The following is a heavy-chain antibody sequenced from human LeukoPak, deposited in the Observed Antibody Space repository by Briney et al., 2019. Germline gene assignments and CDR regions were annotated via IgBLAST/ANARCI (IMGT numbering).Heavy chain of an antibody. J-gene: IGHJ3*02. CDR3: ARSRYCSGGNCYLDAFDI. CDR1: GFTFSSYS. Sequence: GGSLRLSCAASGFTFSSYSMNWVRQAPGKGLEWVSSISSSSSYIYYADSVRGRFTISRDNAKNSLYLRMSSLRAEDTAVYYCARSRYCSGGNCYLDAFDIWGQGTMVTVSS. CDR2: ISSSSSYI. D-gene: IGHD2-15*01. V-gene: IGHV3-21*01.